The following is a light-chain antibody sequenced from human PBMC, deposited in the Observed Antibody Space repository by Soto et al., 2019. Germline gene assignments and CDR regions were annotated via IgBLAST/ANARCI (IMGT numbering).Light chain of an antibody. CDR1: QSVSSSF. CDR3: EQYGSSPLA. J-gene: IGKJ4*01. V-gene: IGKV3-20*01. Sequence: EIVLTQSPGTLSLSPGERATLSCRASQSVSSSFLAWYQQTPGQAPRLLIYGASRRATGIPDRFSGRGSGTDFTLTISRLEPEDFAVHYCEQYGSSPLAFGGGTKVDIK. CDR2: GAS.